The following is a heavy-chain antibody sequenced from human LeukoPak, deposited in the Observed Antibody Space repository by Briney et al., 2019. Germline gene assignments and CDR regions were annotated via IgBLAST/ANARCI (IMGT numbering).Heavy chain of an antibody. CDR3: ARGMELVDY. Sequence: PGGSLRLSCAASGFTFSTYTMNWIRQAPGKGLEWVSSISSSSSYLYYSDSVKGRLTISRDNARNSLYPQMNSLRVDDTAVYYCARGMELVDYWGQGTLVTVSS. V-gene: IGHV3-21*01. J-gene: IGHJ4*02. D-gene: IGHD1-26*01. CDR2: ISSSSSYL. CDR1: GFTFSTYT.